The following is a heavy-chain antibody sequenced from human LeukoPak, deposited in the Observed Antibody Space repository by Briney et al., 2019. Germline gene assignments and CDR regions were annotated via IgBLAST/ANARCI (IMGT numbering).Heavy chain of an antibody. J-gene: IGHJ6*02. Sequence: ASVKVSCKASGCTFTGYYMHWVRQAPGQGLEWMGWINPNSGGTNYAQKFQGRVTMTRDTSISTAYMELNRLRSDDTAVYYCARDVQQLANYYYYGLDVWGQGTTVTVSS. CDR1: GCTFTGYY. D-gene: IGHD6-13*01. V-gene: IGHV1-2*02. CDR2: INPNSGGT. CDR3: ARDVQQLANYYYYGLDV.